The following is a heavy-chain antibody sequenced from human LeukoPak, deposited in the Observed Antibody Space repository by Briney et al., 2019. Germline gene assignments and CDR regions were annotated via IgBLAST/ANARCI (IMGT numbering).Heavy chain of an antibody. V-gene: IGHV4-34*01. D-gene: IGHD5-12*01. CDR2: INHSGNT. CDR3: TRGRGRGYSGYVLVDDY. J-gene: IGHJ4*02. CDR1: GGSFSGYY. Sequence: PSETLSLTCAVYGGSFSGYYWSWIRQPPGKGLEWIGEINHSGNTNYNPSLKSRVTISVDTSKNQFSLKLSSVTAADTAVYYCTRGRGRGYSGYVLVDDYWGQGTLVTVSS.